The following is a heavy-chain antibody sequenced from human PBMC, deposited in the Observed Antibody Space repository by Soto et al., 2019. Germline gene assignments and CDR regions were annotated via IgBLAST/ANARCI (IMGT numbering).Heavy chain of an antibody. CDR2: IYYSGVP. CDR3: AASLIPVMITPQGYPQLSFDY. Sequence: PSETLSLTCTVSGVSITDYYWSWIRQAPGKGLESMGYIYYSGVPFYNPSLNIRATISGNTPKNHFSLNFFFVTTADTAVFFGAASLIPVMITPQGYPQLSFDYWGQGSLVTVSS. CDR1: GVSITDYY. D-gene: IGHD3-16*01. J-gene: IGHJ4*02. V-gene: IGHV4-59*01.